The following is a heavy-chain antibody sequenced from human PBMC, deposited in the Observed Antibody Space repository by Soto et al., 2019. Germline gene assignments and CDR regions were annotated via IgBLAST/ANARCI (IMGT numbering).Heavy chain of an antibody. CDR2: ISYDGSNK. J-gene: IGHJ4*02. D-gene: IGHD6-13*01. Sequence: QVQLVESGGGVVQPGRSLRLSCAASGFTFSSYAMHWVRQAPGKGLEWVAVISYDGSNKYYADSVKGRFTISRDNSKNTPYLQMNRLRAEDTAVYYCARASSWSHSGYYFDYWGQGTLVTVSS. CDR3: ARASSWSHSGYYFDY. V-gene: IGHV3-30-3*01. CDR1: GFTFSSYA.